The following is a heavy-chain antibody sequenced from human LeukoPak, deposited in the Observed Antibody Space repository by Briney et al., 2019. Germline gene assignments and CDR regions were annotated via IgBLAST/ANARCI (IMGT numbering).Heavy chain of an antibody. J-gene: IGHJ4*02. CDR1: GFTFSSYW. CDR2: IKQDGSEK. CDR3: ARVGLTQLNEWLFAFDY. V-gene: IGHV3-7*01. D-gene: IGHD3-3*01. Sequence: GGSLRLSCAASGFTFSSYWMSWVRQAPGKGLEWVANIKQDGSEKYYVDSVKGRFTNSRDNAKNSLYLQMNSLRAEDTAVYYCARVGLTQLNEWLFAFDYWGQGTLVTVSS.